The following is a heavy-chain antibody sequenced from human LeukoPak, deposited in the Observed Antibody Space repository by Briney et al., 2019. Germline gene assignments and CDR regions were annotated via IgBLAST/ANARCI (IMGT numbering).Heavy chain of an antibody. CDR2: IYTSGST. D-gene: IGHD3-9*01. CDR3: ARSKDILTGYCFDY. CDR1: GGSISSYY. Sequence: SETLSLTCTVSGGSISSYYWSWIRQPAGKGLKWIGRIYTSGSTNYNHSLKSRVTMSVDTSKNQFSLKLSSVTAADTAVYYCARSKDILTGYCFDYWGQGTLVTASS. J-gene: IGHJ4*02. V-gene: IGHV4-4*07.